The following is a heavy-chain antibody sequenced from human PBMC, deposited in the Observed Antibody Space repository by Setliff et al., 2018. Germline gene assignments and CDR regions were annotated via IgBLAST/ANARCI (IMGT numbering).Heavy chain of an antibody. V-gene: IGHV4-39*01. CDR2: IYYSGST. CDR1: GGSISSSSYY. J-gene: IGHJ6*02. Sequence: SETLSLTCTVSGGSISSSSYYWGWIRQPPGKGLEWIGSIYYSGSTYYNPSLKSRVTISVDTSKNQFSLKLSSVTAADTAVYYCVRQEGGYYYYGMDVWGQGTTVTVSS. CDR3: VRQEGGYYYYGMDV. D-gene: IGHD3-16*01.